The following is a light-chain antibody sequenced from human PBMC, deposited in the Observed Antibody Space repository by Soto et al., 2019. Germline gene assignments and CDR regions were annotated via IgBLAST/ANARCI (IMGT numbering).Light chain of an antibody. CDR2: DAS. CDR1: RSVALL. V-gene: IGKV1-5*01. J-gene: IGKJ1*01. CDR3: QEYNSYTGT. Sequence: DNQMTQSPSTLSASVGERVTITCRASRSVALLLAWYQQKPGKAPKLLIYDASSLQSGVPSRFSGSGSGTEFTLTISSLQPDDFGTYYCQEYNSYTGTFGPGTKVDIK.